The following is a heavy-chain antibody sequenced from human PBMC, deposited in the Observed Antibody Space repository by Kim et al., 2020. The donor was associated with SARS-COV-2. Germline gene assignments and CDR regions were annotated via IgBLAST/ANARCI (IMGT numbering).Heavy chain of an antibody. Sequence: GGSLRLSCAASGFTFSSYAMHWVRQAPGKGLEWVAVISYDGSNKYYADSAKGRFTISRDNSKNTLYLQMNSLRAEDTAVYYCARDIGGWFDPWGQGTLVTVSS. CDR2: ISYDGSNK. D-gene: IGHD3-16*02. V-gene: IGHV3-30*04. CDR3: ARDIGGWFDP. J-gene: IGHJ5*02. CDR1: GFTFSSYA.